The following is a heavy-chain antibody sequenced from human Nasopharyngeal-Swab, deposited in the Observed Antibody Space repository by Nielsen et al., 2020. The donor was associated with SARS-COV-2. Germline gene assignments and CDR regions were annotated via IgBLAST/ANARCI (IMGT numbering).Heavy chain of an antibody. Sequence: GESLKISCAASGFTFSGYWMHWVRQAPGKGLMDISYISPGDGSSTNYADSVKGRFTIPRDNSKHTLYLQMNSLRAEDTAVYYCAKDPFYDFWSGYYFDYWGQGTLVTVSS. CDR1: GFTFSGYW. J-gene: IGHJ4*02. CDR2: ISPGDGSST. V-gene: IGHV3-74*01. D-gene: IGHD3-3*01. CDR3: AKDPFYDFWSGYYFDY.